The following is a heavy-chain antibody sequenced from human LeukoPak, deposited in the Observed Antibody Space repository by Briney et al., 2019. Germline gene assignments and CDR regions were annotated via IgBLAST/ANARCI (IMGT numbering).Heavy chain of an antibody. D-gene: IGHD3-3*01. V-gene: IGHV4-34*01. CDR1: GGSFSGYY. J-gene: IGHJ5*02. CDR2: INHSGST. CDR3: ARDSTIFGVAGNWFDP. Sequence: SETLSLTCAVYGGSFSGYYWSWIRQPPGKGLEWIGEINHSGSTNYNPSLKSRVTISVDTSKNQFSLKLSSVTAADTAVYYCARDSTIFGVAGNWFDPWGQGTLVTVSS.